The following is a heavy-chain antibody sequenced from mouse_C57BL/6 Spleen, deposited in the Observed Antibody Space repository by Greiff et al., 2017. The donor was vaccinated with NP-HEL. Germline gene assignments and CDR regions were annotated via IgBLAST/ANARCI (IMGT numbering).Heavy chain of an antibody. CDR2: INPTYGIT. CDR3: VRPLRPWAMHY. CDR1: GYSFTDYH. V-gene: IGHV1-39*01. J-gene: IGHJ4*01. D-gene: IGHD3-2*02. Sequence: EVQLQQPGPELVKPGASVKISCKASGYSFTDYHMNWVKQSHGKSLEWIGVINPTYGITSFNQKLKGKATLLLDQSSSTAYKQLNSLTSEDSAVYYCVRPLRPWAMHYWGQGTSVTVSS.